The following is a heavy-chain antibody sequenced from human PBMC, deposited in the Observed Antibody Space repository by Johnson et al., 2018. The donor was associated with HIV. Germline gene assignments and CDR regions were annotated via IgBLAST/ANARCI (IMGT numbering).Heavy chain of an antibody. CDR2: IYSGGST. J-gene: IGHJ3*02. CDR3: ASEVRGVLDI. Sequence: VQLVESGGGLVQPGGSLRLSCAASGFTFSSYWMHWVRQAPGKGLEWVSVIYSGGSTYYADSVKGRFTISRDNSKNTLYLQMNSLRVEDTAVYYCASEVRGVLDIWGQGTMVTVSS. CDR1: GFTFSSYW. V-gene: IGHV3-66*01. D-gene: IGHD3-10*01.